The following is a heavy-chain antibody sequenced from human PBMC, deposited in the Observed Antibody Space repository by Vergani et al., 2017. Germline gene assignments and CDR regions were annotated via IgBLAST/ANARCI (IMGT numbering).Heavy chain of an antibody. V-gene: IGHV4-59*01. CDR3: ARDRDLYCRSTTSCHNWFDP. CDR1: GAAIKDFY. Sequence: QVQLQESGPGLVKPSETLSLTCTVSGAAIKDFYWSWFRQPPGKGLEWIGYVYYTGSTTYNPSLKSRVTISVDTSNNQFSLRMTSLTAADTAIYYCARDRDLYCRSTTSCHNWFDPWGQGSLGTGSS. CDR2: VYYTGST. J-gene: IGHJ5*01. D-gene: IGHD2/OR15-2a*01.